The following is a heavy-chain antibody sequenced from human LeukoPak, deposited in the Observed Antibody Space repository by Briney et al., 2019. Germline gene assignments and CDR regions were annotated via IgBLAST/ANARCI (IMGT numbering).Heavy chain of an antibody. CDR3: ARPAMANYYFDY. D-gene: IGHD5-18*01. Sequence: ASVKVSCKASGYTFTSYGISWVRQAPGQGLEWMGWISAYNGNTNYAQKLQGRVTMTTDTSTCTAYMELRSLRSDDTAVYYCARPAMANYYFDYWGQGTLVTVSS. CDR1: GYTFTSYG. J-gene: IGHJ4*02. CDR2: ISAYNGNT. V-gene: IGHV1-18*04.